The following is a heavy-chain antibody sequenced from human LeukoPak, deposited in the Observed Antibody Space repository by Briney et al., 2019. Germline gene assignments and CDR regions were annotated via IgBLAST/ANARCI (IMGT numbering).Heavy chain of an antibody. J-gene: IGHJ4*02. Sequence: PGGSLRPSCAASGFTFSSYGMHWVRQAPGKGLEWVAFIRYDGSNKYYADSVKGRFTISRDNSKNTLYLQMNSLRAEDTAVYYCALEVDTALEDWGQGTLVTVSS. CDR1: GFTFSSYG. D-gene: IGHD5-18*01. CDR3: ALEVDTALED. CDR2: IRYDGSNK. V-gene: IGHV3-30*02.